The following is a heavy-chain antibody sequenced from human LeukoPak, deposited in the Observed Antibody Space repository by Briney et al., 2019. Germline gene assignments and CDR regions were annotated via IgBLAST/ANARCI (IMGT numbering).Heavy chain of an antibody. CDR1: GFTFSSYG. CDR3: AREGGINCGGDCYPGYYGMDV. V-gene: IGHV3-33*01. Sequence: GGSLRLSCAASGFTFSSYGMHWVRQAPGKGLEWVAVIWYDGSNKYYADSVKGRFTISRDNSKNTLYLQMNSLRAEDTAVYYCAREGGINCGGDCYPGYYGMDVWGQGTTVTVSS. D-gene: IGHD2-21*02. CDR2: IWYDGSNK. J-gene: IGHJ6*02.